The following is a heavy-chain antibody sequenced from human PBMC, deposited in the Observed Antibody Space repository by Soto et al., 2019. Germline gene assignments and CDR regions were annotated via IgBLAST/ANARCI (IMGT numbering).Heavy chain of an antibody. CDR1: GFTFSSYA. Sequence: QVQLVESGGGVVQPGRSLRLSCAASGFTFSSYAMHWVRQAPGKGLEWVAVISYDGSNKYYADSVKGRFTISRDNSKNTLYLQMKSLRAEDTAVYYCARTRNPPYYYYYGMDVWGQGTTVTVSS. V-gene: IGHV3-30-3*01. J-gene: IGHJ6*02. CDR3: ARTRNPPYYYYYGMDV. CDR2: ISYDGSNK.